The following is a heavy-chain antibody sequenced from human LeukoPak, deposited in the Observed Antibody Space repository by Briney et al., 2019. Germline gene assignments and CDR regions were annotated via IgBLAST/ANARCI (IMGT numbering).Heavy chain of an antibody. CDR1: GFTFSSDG. Sequence: GGSLRLSCAASGFTFSSDGMHWVRQAPGKGLEWVAVISYDGSNKYYADSVKGRFTISRDSSKNTLYLQMNSLRAEDTAVYYCAKGALTMVRGVTPNYFDYWGQGTLVTVSS. CDR3: AKGALTMVRGVTPNYFDY. J-gene: IGHJ4*02. CDR2: ISYDGSNK. V-gene: IGHV3-30*18. D-gene: IGHD3-10*01.